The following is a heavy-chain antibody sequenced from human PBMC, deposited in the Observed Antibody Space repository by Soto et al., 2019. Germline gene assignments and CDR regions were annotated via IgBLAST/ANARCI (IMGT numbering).Heavy chain of an antibody. CDR2: ISAYNGNT. CDR3: ARVRAELGYCSGPSCLPYYYGMDV. Sequence: QVQLVQSGAEVKKPGASVKVSCKASGYTFTSYGISWVRQAPGQGPEWMGWISAYNGNTDYAQKVQGRVTMTTDTSTSTVYMDLRSLRSDDTAVYYCARVRAELGYCSGPSCLPYYYGMDVWGQGTTVTVPS. V-gene: IGHV1-18*01. D-gene: IGHD2-15*01. CDR1: GYTFTSYG. J-gene: IGHJ6*02.